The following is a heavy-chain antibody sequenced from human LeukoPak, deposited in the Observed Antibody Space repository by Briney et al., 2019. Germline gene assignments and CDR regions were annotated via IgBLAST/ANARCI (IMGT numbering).Heavy chain of an antibody. CDR1: GFTFSSYE. V-gene: IGHV3-23*01. CDR2: ISGSGGST. J-gene: IGHJ4*02. D-gene: IGHD3-10*01. CDR3: AKVGLLWFGESDY. Sequence: GGSLRLSCAASGFTFSSYEMNWVRQAPGKGLEWVSAISGSGGSTYYADSVKGRFTISRDNSKNTLYLQMNSLRAEDTAVYYCAKVGLLWFGESDYWGQGTLVTVSS.